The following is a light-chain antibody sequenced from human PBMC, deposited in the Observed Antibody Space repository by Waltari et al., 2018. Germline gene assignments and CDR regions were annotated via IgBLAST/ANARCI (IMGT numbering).Light chain of an antibody. V-gene: IGKV1-6*01. J-gene: IGKJ1*01. Sequence: ATRLTQSPSSLSASVGDRVTITCRASQDIGNELGWYQQKPGKAPNLLIYYSSTVQSGVPSRFSGSGSGTDFTLTISRLQPEDFATYYCRHDYRYPWAFGQGTKVEIK. CDR1: QDIGNE. CDR2: YSS. CDR3: RHDYRYPWA.